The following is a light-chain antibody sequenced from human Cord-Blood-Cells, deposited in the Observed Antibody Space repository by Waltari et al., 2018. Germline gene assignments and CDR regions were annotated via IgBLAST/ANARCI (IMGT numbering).Light chain of an antibody. CDR1: QSISSW. CDR2: DAS. CDR3: QQYNSYSST. J-gene: IGKJ4*01. Sequence: DIQMTQSPSTLSASVGDRVTITCRASQSISSWLAWYQQKPGKAPKLLIYDASSLESGVPSRFSGSGSGIEFTLTISSLQPDDFATYYCQQYNSYSSTFGGGTKVEIK. V-gene: IGKV1-5*01.